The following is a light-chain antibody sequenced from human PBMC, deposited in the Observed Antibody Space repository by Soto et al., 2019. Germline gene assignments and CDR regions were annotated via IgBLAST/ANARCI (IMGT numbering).Light chain of an antibody. CDR2: APS. Sequence: IQITQSPSSLSSSLGDRVTITCRASQRISSYLNWYQQKPGKAPKLLIYAPSTLQSGVPSRFSGSGSGADFTLTISSLQFEDFATYYCQHSFSTPWTFGQGTKVDLK. CDR3: QHSFSTPWT. CDR1: QRISSY. V-gene: IGKV1-39*01. J-gene: IGKJ1*01.